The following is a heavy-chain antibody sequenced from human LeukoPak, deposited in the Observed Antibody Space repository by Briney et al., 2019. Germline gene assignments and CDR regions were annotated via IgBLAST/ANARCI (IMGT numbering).Heavy chain of an antibody. CDR3: AEESVLVPAAIVAYGYYFDY. J-gene: IGHJ4*02. V-gene: IGHV3-30*02. D-gene: IGHD2-2*02. Sequence: PRGSLRLSCAASGFTFSSYGMHWVRQAPGKGLEWVAVIWDNGSKKYYAHSVKGRVTISRDMSKSTVYLEMNSLRAQDTGVYYCAEESVLVPAAIVAYGYYFDYWGQGTLVTVSS. CDR2: IWDNGSKK. CDR1: GFTFSSYG.